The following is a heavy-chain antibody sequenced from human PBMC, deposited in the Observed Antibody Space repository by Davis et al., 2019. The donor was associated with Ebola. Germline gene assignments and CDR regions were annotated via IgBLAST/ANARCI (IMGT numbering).Heavy chain of an antibody. J-gene: IGHJ4*02. CDR1: GGSISYNSDY. V-gene: IGHV4-39*07. CDR3: ARNSSGFGYFDS. D-gene: IGHD6-19*01. CDR2: VYYSGST. Sequence: PSETLSLTCTVSGGSISYNSDYWGWIRQPPGKGLEWIGSVYYSGSTHYNPSLKSRLTISVDTSKNQFSLKLKSVTAADTAVYYCARNSSGFGYFDSWGQGTLVTVSS.